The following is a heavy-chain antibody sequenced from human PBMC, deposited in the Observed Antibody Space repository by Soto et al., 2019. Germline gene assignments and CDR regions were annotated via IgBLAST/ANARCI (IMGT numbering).Heavy chain of an antibody. CDR1: GFTFSSYG. D-gene: IGHD3-10*01. CDR2: IWYDGSNK. CDR3: ACTGGVRGVYRKSFDP. Sequence: QVQLVESGGGVVQPGRSLRLSCAASGFTFSSYGMHWVRQAPGKGLEWVAVIWYDGSNKYYADSVKGRFTISRDNSKNTLYLQMNSLRAEDTAVYYCACTGGVRGVYRKSFDPWGQGTLVTVSS. V-gene: IGHV3-33*01. J-gene: IGHJ5*02.